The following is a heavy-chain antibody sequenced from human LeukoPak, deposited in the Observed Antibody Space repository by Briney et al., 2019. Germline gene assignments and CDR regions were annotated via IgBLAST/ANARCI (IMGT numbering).Heavy chain of an antibody. D-gene: IGHD5-24*01. CDR2: IIPIFGTA. Sequence: SVKVSCKASGGTFSSYAISWVRQAPGQGLEWMGGIIPIFGTANYAQKFQGRVTITADESTSTAYMELSSLRSEDTAVYYCARDGGDGYNPYSFDYWGQGTLVTVSS. J-gene: IGHJ4*02. V-gene: IGHV1-69*13. CDR1: GGTFSSYA. CDR3: ARDGGDGYNPYSFDY.